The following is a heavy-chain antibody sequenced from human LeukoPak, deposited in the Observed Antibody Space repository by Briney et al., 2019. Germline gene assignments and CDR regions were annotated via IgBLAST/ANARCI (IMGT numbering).Heavy chain of an antibody. D-gene: IGHD2-21*01. CDR2: IIPIFGTA. CDR3: ASSSKGGGDPDY. V-gene: IGHV1-69*13. J-gene: IGHJ4*02. Sequence: ASAKVSCKASGGTFSSYAISWVRQAPGQGLEWMGGIIPIFGTANYAQKFQGRVTITADESTSTAYMELSSLRSEDTAVYYCASSSKGGGDPDYWGQGTLVTVSS. CDR1: GGTFSSYA.